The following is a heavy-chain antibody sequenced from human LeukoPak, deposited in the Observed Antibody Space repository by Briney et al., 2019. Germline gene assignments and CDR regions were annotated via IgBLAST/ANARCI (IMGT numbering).Heavy chain of an antibody. D-gene: IGHD3-9*01. CDR2: ISPYNGNT. CDR3: ARGDISWFDP. V-gene: IGHV1-18*01. J-gene: IGHJ5*02. Sequence: GASVKVSCKASGYTFTNYHITWVRQAPGQGLEWMGWISPYNGNTNYAQNLQGRVTMTTDTSTRTAYMELRSLRSDDTAVYYCARGDISWFDPWGQGTLVTVSS. CDR1: GYTFTNYH.